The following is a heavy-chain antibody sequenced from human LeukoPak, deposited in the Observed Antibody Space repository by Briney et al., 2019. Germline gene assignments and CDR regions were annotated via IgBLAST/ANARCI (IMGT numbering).Heavy chain of an antibody. D-gene: IGHD4-17*01. CDR2: ISSDGSNK. Sequence: GGSLRLSCEASGFSFSTYSMHWVRQSPGKGLEWVALISSDGSNKYYRDSLKGRFTISRDNSKNALFLHMNSLRPDDSALYYCAADDYGDFIPYYWGQGTLVTVSS. J-gene: IGHJ4*02. CDR1: GFSFSTYS. CDR3: AADDYGDFIPYY. V-gene: IGHV3-30*04.